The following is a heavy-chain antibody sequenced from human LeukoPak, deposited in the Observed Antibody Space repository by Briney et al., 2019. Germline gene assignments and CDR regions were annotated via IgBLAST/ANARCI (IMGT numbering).Heavy chain of an antibody. J-gene: IGHJ4*02. CDR1: GFTVSTNH. V-gene: IGHV3-66*01. CDR2: TYSGGTT. CDR3: ARVLGSPSYFDD. Sequence: GGSLRLYCAASGFTVSTNHMSWVRQSPGRGLEWVSVTYSGGTTYYADFGKDRFSSSRDSSKNTLDLQMNSLRAEDTAVYYCARVLGSPSYFDDWGQGTLVTVSS. D-gene: IGHD6-6*01.